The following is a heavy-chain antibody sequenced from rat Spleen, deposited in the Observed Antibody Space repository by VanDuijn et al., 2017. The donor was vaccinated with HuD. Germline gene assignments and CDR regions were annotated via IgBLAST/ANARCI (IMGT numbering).Heavy chain of an antibody. CDR1: VYSITSSYI. Sequence: EVQLQESGPGLVKPSQSLSLTCSVTVYSITSSYIWSWIRKFPGNKLEWTGYINSEGTTNYNPSLKSRISITRDTSKNQFFLHVNSVTTEDTATYYCARHGYNSYFDYWGQGVMVTVSS. CDR3: ARHGYNSYFDY. D-gene: IGHD1-9*01. CDR2: INSEGTT. V-gene: IGHV3-3*01. J-gene: IGHJ2*01.